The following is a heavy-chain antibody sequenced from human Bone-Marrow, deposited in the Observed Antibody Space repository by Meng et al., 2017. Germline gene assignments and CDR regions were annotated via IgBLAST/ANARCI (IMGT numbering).Heavy chain of an antibody. D-gene: IGHD4-11*01. CDR1: GGSISSSSYY. CDR3: ARDMTTIDY. Sequence: LSCTVSGGSISSSSYYWGWIRQPPGKGLEWIGSIYYSGSTYYNPSLKSRVTISVDTSKNQFSLKLSSVTAADTAVYYCARDMTTIDYWGQGTLVTVSS. J-gene: IGHJ4*02. V-gene: IGHV4-39*07. CDR2: IYYSGST.